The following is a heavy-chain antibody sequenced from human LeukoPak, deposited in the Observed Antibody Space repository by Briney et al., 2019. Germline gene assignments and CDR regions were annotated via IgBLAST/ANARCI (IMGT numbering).Heavy chain of an antibody. V-gene: IGHV1-69*01. CDR3: ARGLGSYRPEYFQH. D-gene: IGHD1-26*01. CDR2: IIPIFGTA. J-gene: IGHJ1*01. Sequence: SVKVSCKASGGTFSSNAISWVRQAPGQGLEWMGGIIPIFGTANYAQKFQGRVTITADESTSTAYMELSSLSSEDTAVYYCARGLGSYRPEYFQHWGQGTLVTVSS. CDR1: GGTFSSNA.